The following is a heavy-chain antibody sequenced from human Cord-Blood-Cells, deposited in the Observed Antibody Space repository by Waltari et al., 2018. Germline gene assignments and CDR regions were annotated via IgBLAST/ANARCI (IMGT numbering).Heavy chain of an antibody. CDR3: ARGSTWIQLWLPAFDI. D-gene: IGHD5-18*01. V-gene: IGHV4-34*01. CDR1: GGSFSGYY. J-gene: IGHJ3*02. CDR2: INHSGST. Sequence: QVQLQPWGAGLLKPSETLSLTCSVYGGSFSGYYWSWIRQPPGKGLEWIGEINHSGSTNYNPSLKSRVTISVDTSKNQFSLKLSSVTAADTAVYYCARGSTWIQLWLPAFDIWGQGTMVTVSS.